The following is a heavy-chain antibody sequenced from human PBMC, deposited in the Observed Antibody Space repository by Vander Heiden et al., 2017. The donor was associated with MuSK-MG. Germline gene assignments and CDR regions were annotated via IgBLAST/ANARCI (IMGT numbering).Heavy chain of an antibody. V-gene: IGHV3-30*04. CDR1: GFTFSSYA. J-gene: IGHJ6*02. Sequence: QVQLVESGGGVVQPGRSLRLSCAASGFTFSSYAMHWVRQAPGKGLEWVAVISYDGSNKYYADSVKGRVTISRDNSKNTLYLQMNSLRAEETAVYYCARGLWFGELSSGYYYGMDVWGQGTTVTVYS. D-gene: IGHD3-10*01. CDR3: ARGLWFGELSSGYYYGMDV. CDR2: ISYDGSNK.